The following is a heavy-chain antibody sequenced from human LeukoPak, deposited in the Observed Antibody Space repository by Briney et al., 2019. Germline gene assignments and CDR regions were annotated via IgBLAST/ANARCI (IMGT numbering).Heavy chain of an antibody. D-gene: IGHD3-22*01. J-gene: IGHJ3*02. CDR1: GGTFSSYA. Sequence: SVKVSCKASGGTFSSYAISWVRQAPGQGLEWMRRIIPIFGTANYAQKFQGRVTITTDESTSTAYMELSSLRSEDTAVYYCARVLSGYYYSDAFDIWGQGTMVTVSS. CDR3: ARVLSGYYYSDAFDI. V-gene: IGHV1-69*05. CDR2: IIPIFGTA.